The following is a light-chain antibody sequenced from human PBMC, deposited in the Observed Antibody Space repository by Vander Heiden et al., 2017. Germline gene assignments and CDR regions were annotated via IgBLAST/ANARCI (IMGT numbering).Light chain of an antibody. Sequence: IQMTQSPSTLSATVGDRVTITCRASQNIGNSLAWYQQKPGKAPKVLIYESSNLETGVPSRFSGSGSGTEFTLTITSLEPDDFGTYYCQQYDIDSRTFGPGTTVEIK. V-gene: IGKV1-5*03. CDR2: ESS. CDR3: QQYDIDSRT. CDR1: QNIGNS. J-gene: IGKJ1*01.